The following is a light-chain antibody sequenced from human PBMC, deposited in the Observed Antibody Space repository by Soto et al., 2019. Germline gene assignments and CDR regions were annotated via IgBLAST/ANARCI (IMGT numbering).Light chain of an antibody. CDR1: QGIGST. CDR2: GAS. J-gene: IGKJ5*01. V-gene: IGKV3-15*01. CDR3: QQYNNWPLT. Sequence: EIIMTQSPATLSVSPGEGATLSCRASQGIGSTLAWYQHKPGQTPRLLIYGASSRATGIPVRFSGSGSGTEFTLTISSLQSEDFAVYYCQQYNNWPLTFGQGTRLEIK.